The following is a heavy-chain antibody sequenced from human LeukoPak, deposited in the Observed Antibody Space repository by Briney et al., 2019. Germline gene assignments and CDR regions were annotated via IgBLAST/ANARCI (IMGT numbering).Heavy chain of an antibody. Sequence: ASVKVSCKASGYTFTGDYMHWVQQAPGQGLEWMGWINPNSGGTNYAQKFQGRVTMTRDTSISTAYMELSRLRSDDTAVYCCARGYCSSTSCYAYFDYWGQGTLVTVSS. D-gene: IGHD2-2*01. CDR2: INPNSGGT. V-gene: IGHV1-2*02. CDR3: ARGYCSSTSCYAYFDY. CDR1: GYTFTGDY. J-gene: IGHJ4*02.